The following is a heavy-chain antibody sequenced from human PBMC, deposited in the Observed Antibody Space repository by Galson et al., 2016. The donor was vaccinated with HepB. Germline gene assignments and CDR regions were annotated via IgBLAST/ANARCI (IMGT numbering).Heavy chain of an antibody. V-gene: IGHV3-7*03. CDR2: GKQEGSEK. CDR3: ARYSVYLFDY. D-gene: IGHD5/OR15-5a*01. J-gene: IGHJ4*02. Sequence: SLRLSCAASGFTFSSYWMSWVRQAPGKGLEWVANGKQEGSEKYYVDSVKGRFTISRDNAKNSLYLQMNSLRAEDTALYYCARYSVYLFDYWGQGTLVTVSS. CDR1: GFTFSSYW.